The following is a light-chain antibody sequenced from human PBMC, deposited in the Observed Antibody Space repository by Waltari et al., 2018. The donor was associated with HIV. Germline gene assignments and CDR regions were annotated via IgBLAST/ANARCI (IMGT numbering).Light chain of an antibody. Sequence: QPVAAQVPPLPLSPGATLPLTLGSSTVPVTSGPRPYRFPQKPGQAPRTLIYDTSNKHSWTPARFSGSLLGGKAALTLSGAQPEDEADYFCLLSYAGAWPVVFGGGTKLTVL. V-gene: IGLV7-46*01. CDR1: TVPVTSGPR. CDR2: DTS. J-gene: IGLJ2*01. CDR3: LLSYAGAWPVV.